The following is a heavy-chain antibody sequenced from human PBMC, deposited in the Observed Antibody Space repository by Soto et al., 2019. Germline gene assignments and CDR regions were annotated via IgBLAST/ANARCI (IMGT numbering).Heavy chain of an antibody. Sequence: EVQLVESGGGLVQPGGSLRLSCVVSGFTFSSYWMNWVRQAPGKGLEWVANIKQDGSEKYYVDSAKGRFTISRDNAKNSLYLQMNSLSAADTAIYYCATSRTFDYWGQGTLVTVSS. CDR1: GFTFSSYW. CDR2: IKQDGSEK. J-gene: IGHJ4*02. V-gene: IGHV3-7*01. CDR3: ATSRTFDY. D-gene: IGHD6-13*01.